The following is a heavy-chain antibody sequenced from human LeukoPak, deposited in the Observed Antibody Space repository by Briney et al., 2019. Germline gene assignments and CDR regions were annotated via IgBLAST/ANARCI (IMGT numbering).Heavy chain of an antibody. CDR3: AKGGYDYIEVDYFDY. CDR1: GFPFASYA. J-gene: IGHJ4*02. Sequence: GGSLRLSCAADGFPFASYAMSWVRQTPGKGLEWVSLIIGSVASTYYADSVKGRFTISRDNSKNTLYLQMNSLRADDTAVYFCAKGGYDYIEVDYFDYWGQGTLVTVSS. V-gene: IGHV3-23*01. CDR2: IIGSVAST. D-gene: IGHD5-12*01.